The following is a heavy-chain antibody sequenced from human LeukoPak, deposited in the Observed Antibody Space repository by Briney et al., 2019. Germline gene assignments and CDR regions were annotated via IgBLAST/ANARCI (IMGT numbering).Heavy chain of an antibody. J-gene: IGHJ2*01. CDR2: MYYSGST. V-gene: IGHV4-59*08. D-gene: IGHD5-12*01. Sequence: SETLSLTCTVSGGSISSYYWNWIRQPPGKGLEWIGYMYYSGSTDYNPSLKSRVTLSVDTSNNHFSLNLYSVTAADTAVYYCARKSLTGRFNDYDVWSFDLWGRGTLVTVSS. CDR1: GGSISSYY. CDR3: ARKSLTGRFNDYDVWSFDL.